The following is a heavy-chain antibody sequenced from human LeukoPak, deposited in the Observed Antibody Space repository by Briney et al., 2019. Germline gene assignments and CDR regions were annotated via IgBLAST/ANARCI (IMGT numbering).Heavy chain of an antibody. D-gene: IGHD5-12*01. CDR2: ISGNGGTT. J-gene: IGHJ4*02. Sequence: GGSLRLSCSTSGFTFSSFAMSGVRQAPGKGLEWVSGISGNGGTTHYADSGKGRFTISRDNSKNTLYLQMNSLRAEDTAVYYCARELYSGYGRFDYWGQGTLVTVSS. CDR3: ARELYSGYGRFDY. V-gene: IGHV3-23*01. CDR1: GFTFSSFA.